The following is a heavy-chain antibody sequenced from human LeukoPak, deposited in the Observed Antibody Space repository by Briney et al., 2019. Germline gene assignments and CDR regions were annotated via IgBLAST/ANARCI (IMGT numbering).Heavy chain of an antibody. CDR2: ISSSSSTI. V-gene: IGHV3-48*01. J-gene: IGHJ4*02. CDR3: ARLRVYYFDY. Sequence: GGSLRLSCAASGFTFNIYNMNWVRQAPGKGQEWVSYISSSSSTIYYADSVKGRFTISRDNAKNSLYLQMNSLRAEDTAVYYCARLRVYYFDYWGQGTLVTVSS. CDR1: GFTFNIYN.